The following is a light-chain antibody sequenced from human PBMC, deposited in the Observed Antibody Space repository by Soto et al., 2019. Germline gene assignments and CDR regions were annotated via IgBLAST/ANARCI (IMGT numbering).Light chain of an antibody. CDR1: HNINRW. J-gene: IGKJ5*01. V-gene: IGKV1-5*01. Sequence: DIQLTQAPSIMSASVLYRVTITCRASHNINRWLAWYQQKPGKAPKLLIYDASRLESGVPSRFGGSGSGTEITLSISSLQPEDFATYYCQHADSFPLITFGQGTRLEI. CDR3: QHADSFPLIT. CDR2: DAS.